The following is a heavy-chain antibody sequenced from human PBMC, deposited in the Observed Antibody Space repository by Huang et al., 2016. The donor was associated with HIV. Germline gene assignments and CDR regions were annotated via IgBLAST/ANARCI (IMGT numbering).Heavy chain of an antibody. CDR2: ITDSGGTT. J-gene: IGHJ4*02. D-gene: IGHD5-18*01. Sequence: EVQLLESGGGLVQPGRSLRLSCTPSGFTFSRYAMTWVRQARGKGLEWVSTITDSGGTTLYADSVRGRFIISRDNSGNTLCLQMNSLRAEDTAIYYCARQAMLGYSYGTLGYWGQGTLVTVSS. CDR1: GFTFSRYA. CDR3: ARQAMLGYSYGTLGY. V-gene: IGHV3-23*01.